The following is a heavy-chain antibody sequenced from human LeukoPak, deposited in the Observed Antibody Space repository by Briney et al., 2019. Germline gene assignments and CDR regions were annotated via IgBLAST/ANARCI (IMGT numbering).Heavy chain of an antibody. CDR1: GYTFTGYY. D-gene: IGHD6-19*01. V-gene: IGHV1-2*06. CDR2: INPNSGGT. CDR3: ALGSGWPLYYYYYGMDV. Sequence: ASVKVSCKASGYTFTGYYMHWVRQAPGQGLEWMGRINPNSGGTNYAQKFQGRVTMTRDTSISTAYMELSRLRSDDTAVYYCALGSGWPLYYYYYGMDVWGQGTTVTVSS. J-gene: IGHJ6*02.